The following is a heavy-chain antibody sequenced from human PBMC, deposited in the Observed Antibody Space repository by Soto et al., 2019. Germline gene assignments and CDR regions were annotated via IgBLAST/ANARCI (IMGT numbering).Heavy chain of an antibody. CDR1: GFTFSSYE. D-gene: IGHD3-10*01. CDR3: ARDEVYGSGSLHAYFRDYYYYYGMDV. CDR2: ISSSGSTI. Sequence: LRLSCAASGFTFSSYEMNWVRQAPGKGLEWVSYISSSGSTIYYADSVKGRFTISRDNAKNSLYLQMNSLRAEDTAVYYCARDEVYGSGSLHAYFRDYYYYYGMDVWGQGPTVTVSS. J-gene: IGHJ6*02. V-gene: IGHV3-48*03.